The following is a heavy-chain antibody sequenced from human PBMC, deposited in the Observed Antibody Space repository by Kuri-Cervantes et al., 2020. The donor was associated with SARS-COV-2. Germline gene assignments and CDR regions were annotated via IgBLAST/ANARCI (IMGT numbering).Heavy chain of an antibody. J-gene: IGHJ3*02. V-gene: IGHV3-23*01. D-gene: IGHD3-22*01. CDR2: ISGSGGST. CDR3: ANGGSGYYLHDAFDI. CDR1: GFTFSSYA. Sequence: GESLKISCAASGFTFSSYAMSWVRQATGKGLEWVSAISGSGGSTYYADSVKGRFTISRDNSKNTLYLQMNSLRAEDTAVYYCANGGSGYYLHDAFDIWGQGTMVTVSS.